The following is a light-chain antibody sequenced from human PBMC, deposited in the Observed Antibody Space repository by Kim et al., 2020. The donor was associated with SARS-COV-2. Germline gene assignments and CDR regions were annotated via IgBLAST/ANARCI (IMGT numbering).Light chain of an antibody. CDR1: QSVSSKF. J-gene: IGKJ2*01. Sequence: HPCRPSQSVSSKFFAWYQQRPAQAHKPPQPPRLLMYGASIQATRITDRFSGSGSGTDFTPNISRLEPEDFAVYYCQQYGSSPRSFGQGTKMEI. CDR3: QQYGSSPRS. CDR2: GAS. V-gene: IGKV3-20*01.